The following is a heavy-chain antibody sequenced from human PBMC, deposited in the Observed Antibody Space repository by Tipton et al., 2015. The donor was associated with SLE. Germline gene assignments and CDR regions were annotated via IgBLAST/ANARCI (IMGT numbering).Heavy chain of an antibody. D-gene: IGHD3/OR15-3a*01. Sequence: TLSLTCTVSGGSISSYYWSWIRQPPGRGLEWIGYIYYSGSTNYNPSLKSRVTISVDTSKNQFSLKLTSVTAADTAVYYCATGIIFKFSESLPIDAYSTCGQGTMVSVAS. V-gene: IGHV4-59*01. CDR2: IYYSGST. CDR3: ATGIIFKFSESLPIDAYST. J-gene: IGHJ3*02. CDR1: GGSISSYY.